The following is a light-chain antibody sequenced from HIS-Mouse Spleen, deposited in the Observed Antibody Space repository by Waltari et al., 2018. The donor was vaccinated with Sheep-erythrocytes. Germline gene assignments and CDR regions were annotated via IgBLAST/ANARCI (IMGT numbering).Light chain of an antibody. J-gene: IGKJ1*01. CDR1: QSLLHSNGYNY. CDR3: MQALQTLWT. V-gene: IGKV2-28*01. CDR2: LGS. Sequence: MTQSPLSLPVTPGEPASISCRSSQSLLHSNGYNYLDWYLQKPGQSPQLLIYLGSNRASGVPDRFSGSGSGTDFTLKISRVEAEDVGVYYCMQALQTLWTFGQGTKVEIK.